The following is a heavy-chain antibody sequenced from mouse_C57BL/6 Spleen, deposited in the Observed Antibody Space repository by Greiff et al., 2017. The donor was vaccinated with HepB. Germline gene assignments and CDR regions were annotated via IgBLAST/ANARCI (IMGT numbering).Heavy chain of an antibody. Sequence: EVKVVESGEGLVKPGGSLKLSCAASGFTFSSYAMSWVRQTPEKRLEWVAYISSGGDYIYYADTVKGRFIISRDNARNTLYLQMSSLKSEDTAMYYCTRGGYGSSEGPMDYWGQGTSVTVSS. D-gene: IGHD1-1*01. V-gene: IGHV5-9-1*02. CDR2: ISSGGDYI. CDR3: TRGGYGSSEGPMDY. J-gene: IGHJ4*01. CDR1: GFTFSSYA.